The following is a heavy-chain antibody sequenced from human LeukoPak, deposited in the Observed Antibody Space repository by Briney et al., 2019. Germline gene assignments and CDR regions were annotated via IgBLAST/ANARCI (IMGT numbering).Heavy chain of an antibody. CDR1: GGSLSSYY. V-gene: IGHV4-4*07. J-gene: IGHJ5*02. CDR2: IYTSGST. CDR3: ARDFKTAMVRGVMRGWFDP. Sequence: SETLSLTCTVSGGSLSSYYWSWLRQPAGKGLEWIGRIYTSGSTNYNPSLTSRVTMSVDTSKNQFSLKLSSVTAADTAVYYCARDFKTAMVRGVMRGWFDPWGEGTLVTVSS. D-gene: IGHD3-10*01.